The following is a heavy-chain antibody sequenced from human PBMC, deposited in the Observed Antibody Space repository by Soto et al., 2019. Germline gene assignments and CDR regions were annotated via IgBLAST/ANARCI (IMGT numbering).Heavy chain of an antibody. J-gene: IGHJ2*01. CDR2: IYYSGST. Sequence: QVQLQVSGPGLVKPAQTLSLTCTVSGGSISSGEHFWSWIRQPPGKGLEWIGNIYYSGSTSYNPSLKSRVAISVDTSKNQFTLKLSSVTVADTAVYYCARELEWYSTEWYFDLWGRDTLVTVSS. D-gene: IGHD3-3*01. CDR3: ARELEWYSTEWYFDL. V-gene: IGHV4-30-4*01. CDR1: GGSISSGEHF.